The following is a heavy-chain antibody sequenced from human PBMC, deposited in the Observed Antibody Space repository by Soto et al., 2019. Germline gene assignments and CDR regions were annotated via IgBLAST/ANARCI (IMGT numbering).Heavy chain of an antibody. J-gene: IGHJ5*02. V-gene: IGHV3-11*01. D-gene: IGHD5-18*01. CDR2: ISSSGSTI. CDR3: ARDPGQLWPRGWFDP. Sequence: GGSLRLSCAASGFTFSDYYMSWIRQAPGKGLEWVSYISSSGSTIYYADSVKGRSTISRDNAKNSLYLQMNSLRAEDTAVYYCARDPGQLWPRGWFDPWGQGTLVTVSS. CDR1: GFTFSDYY.